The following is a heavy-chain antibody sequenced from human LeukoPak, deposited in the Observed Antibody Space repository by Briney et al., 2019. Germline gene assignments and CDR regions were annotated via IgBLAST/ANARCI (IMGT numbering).Heavy chain of an antibody. Sequence: SETLSLTCSVSGASISSDTYFWSWIRQPPGKGLEWIGEINHSGSTNYNPSLKSRVTISVDTSKNQFSLKLSSVTAADTAVYYCARGLTWVVVPAVRVWWFDPWGQGTLVTVSS. J-gene: IGHJ5*02. D-gene: IGHD2-2*01. CDR3: ARGLTWVVVPAVRVWWFDP. CDR1: GASISSDTYF. CDR2: INHSGST. V-gene: IGHV4-39*07.